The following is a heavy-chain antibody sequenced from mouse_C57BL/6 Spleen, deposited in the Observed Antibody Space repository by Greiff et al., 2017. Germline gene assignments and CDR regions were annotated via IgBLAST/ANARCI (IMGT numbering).Heavy chain of an antibody. J-gene: IGHJ4*01. CDR2: INPNNGGT. Sequence: VQLQQSGPELVKPGASVKIPCKASGYTFTDYNMDWVKQSHGKSLEWIGDINPNNGGTIYNQKFKGKATLTVDKSSSTAYMELRSLTSEDTAVYYCARSDGYYIYYAMDYWGQGTSVTVSS. V-gene: IGHV1-18*01. CDR1: GYTFTDYN. D-gene: IGHD2-3*01. CDR3: ARSDGYYIYYAMDY.